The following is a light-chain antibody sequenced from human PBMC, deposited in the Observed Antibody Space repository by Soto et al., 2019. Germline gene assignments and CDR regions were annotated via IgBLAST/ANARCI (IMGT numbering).Light chain of an antibody. J-gene: IGKJ5*01. Sequence: EIVMTQSPATLSVSPGERATLSCRASQSVSSNLAWYQQKPGQAARLLIYGASTRATGIPARFSGSGSGTEFTLTSSSLQSEDFVVYYCQQYNNWPPITFGQGTRLEIK. CDR1: QSVSSN. CDR3: QQYNNWPPIT. V-gene: IGKV3-15*01. CDR2: GAS.